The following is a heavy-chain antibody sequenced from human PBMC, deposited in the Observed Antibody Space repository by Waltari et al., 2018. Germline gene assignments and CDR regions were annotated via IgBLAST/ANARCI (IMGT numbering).Heavy chain of an antibody. CDR3: AIRRFPLITIFGVVRDPYNWFDP. J-gene: IGHJ5*02. V-gene: IGHV4-34*01. D-gene: IGHD3-3*01. Sequence: QVQLQQWGAGLLKPSETLSLTCAVYGGSFSGYYWSWIRQPPGKGLEWIGEINHSGSTNSNPSLKGRVTISVDTSKNQFSLKLSSVTAADTAVYYCAIRRFPLITIFGVVRDPYNWFDPWGQGTLVTVSS. CDR1: GGSFSGYY. CDR2: INHSGST.